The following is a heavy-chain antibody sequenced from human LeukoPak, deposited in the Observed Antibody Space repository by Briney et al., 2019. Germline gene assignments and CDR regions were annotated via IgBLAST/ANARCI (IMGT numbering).Heavy chain of an antibody. Sequence: SETLSLTCTVSGGSISSYYWSWIRQPPGKGLEWIGYIYYSGSTNYNPSLKSRVTISVDTSKNQFSLKLSSVTAADTAVYYCARAPPLYDILTGYYPQYFDYWGQGTLVTVSS. D-gene: IGHD3-9*01. CDR1: GGSISSYY. V-gene: IGHV4-59*01. J-gene: IGHJ4*02. CDR2: IYYSGST. CDR3: ARAPPLYDILTGYYPQYFDY.